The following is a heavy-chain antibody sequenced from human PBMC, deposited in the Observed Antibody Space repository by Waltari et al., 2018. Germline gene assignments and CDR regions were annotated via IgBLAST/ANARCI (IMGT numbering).Heavy chain of an antibody. V-gene: IGHV4-39*01. CDR1: GGPISSNNYY. CDR3: ARHGGYNHGYPRWFDP. D-gene: IGHD5-18*01. Sequence: QLQLQESGPGLVKPSETLTLTCTVSGGPISSNNYYWGWIRQPPGQGLEWIGTMYYSGTTYDNPSLKSGVAISIDTSKNQFSLKLSSVTAADTALYYCARHGGYNHGYPRWFDPWGQGTLVTVSS. CDR2: MYYSGTT. J-gene: IGHJ5*02.